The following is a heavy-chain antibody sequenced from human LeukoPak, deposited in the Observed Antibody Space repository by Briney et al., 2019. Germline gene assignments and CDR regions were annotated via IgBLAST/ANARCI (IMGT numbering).Heavy chain of an antibody. CDR3: ARGSSQNWFDP. Sequence: SETLSLTCTVSGGSVSSGSYYWSWIRQPPGKGLEWIGYIYYSGSTNYNPSLKSRVTISVDTSKNQFSLKLSSVTAADTAVYYCARGSSQNWFDPWGQGALVTVSS. D-gene: IGHD6-6*01. CDR1: GGSVSSGSYY. J-gene: IGHJ5*02. CDR2: IYYSGST. V-gene: IGHV4-61*01.